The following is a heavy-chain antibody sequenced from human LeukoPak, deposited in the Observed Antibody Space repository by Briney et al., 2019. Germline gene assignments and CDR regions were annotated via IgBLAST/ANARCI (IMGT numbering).Heavy chain of an antibody. CDR2: ISAGGENT. CDR3: ARDSSSYYFDY. CDR1: GFTFASHA. Sequence: PGGSLRLSCAASGFTFASHAMSWVRQAPGKGLEWVSAISAGGENTDYADSVKGRFTISRDNSKNTLYLQMNSLRAEDTAVYYCARDSSSYYFDYWGQGTLVTVSS. J-gene: IGHJ4*02. D-gene: IGHD6-6*01. V-gene: IGHV3-23*01.